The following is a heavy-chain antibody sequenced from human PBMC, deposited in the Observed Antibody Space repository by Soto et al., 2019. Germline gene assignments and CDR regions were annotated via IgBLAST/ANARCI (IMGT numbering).Heavy chain of an antibody. D-gene: IGHD3-22*01. CDR1: GFIFGTYW. V-gene: IGHV3-7*01. J-gene: IGHJ6*02. CDR2: IEHDGNEK. CDR3: VRATLSWGHYYFRGLDV. Sequence: GGSLRLSCAATGFIFGTYWISWVRQAPGKGLEWVANIEHDGNEKYYADSVKGRFTVSRDNVKNFLHLQMSSLRGDDTGVYFCVRATLSWGHYYFRGLDVWGQGTTVTVSS.